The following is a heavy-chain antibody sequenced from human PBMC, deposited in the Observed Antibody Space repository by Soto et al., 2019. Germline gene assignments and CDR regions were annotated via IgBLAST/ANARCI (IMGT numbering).Heavy chain of an antibody. Sequence: QVQLVQSGAEVKKPGSSVKVSCKASGGTFSSYAISWVRQAPGQGLECMGGIIPIFGTANYAQKFQSRVTITADESTSTAYMELSSLRSEDTAVYYCPAKIEQLGDFDYWGQGTLVTVSS. J-gene: IGHJ4*02. D-gene: IGHD6-13*01. CDR1: GGTFSSYA. CDR3: PAKIEQLGDFDY. V-gene: IGHV1-69*01. CDR2: IIPIFGTA.